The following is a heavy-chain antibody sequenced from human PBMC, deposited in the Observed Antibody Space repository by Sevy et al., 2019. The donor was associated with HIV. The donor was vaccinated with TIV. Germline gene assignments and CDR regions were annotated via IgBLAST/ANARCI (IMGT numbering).Heavy chain of an antibody. Sequence: GGSLRLSCAASGFTFSGSAMHWVRQASGKGLEWVGRIRSKANSYATAYAASVKGRFTISRDGSKNTAYLQMNSLKTDDTAVYYCTSEYSTSVCMDVWGKGTTVTVSS. D-gene: IGHD6-6*01. CDR1: GFTFSGSA. J-gene: IGHJ6*03. CDR2: IRSKANSYAT. V-gene: IGHV3-73*01. CDR3: TSEYSTSVCMDV.